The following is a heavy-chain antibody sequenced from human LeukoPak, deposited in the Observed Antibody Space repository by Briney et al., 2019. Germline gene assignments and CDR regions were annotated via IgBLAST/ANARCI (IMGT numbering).Heavy chain of an antibody. CDR2: INPNSGGT. J-gene: IGHJ4*02. Sequence: ASVKVSCKASGYTFTGYYMHWVRQAPGQGLEWMGWINPNSGGTNYAQKFQGRVTMTRDTSISTAYMELSRLRSDDTAVYYCARGLAYSSSPDFDYWGQGTLVTVSS. CDR1: GYTFTGYY. D-gene: IGHD6-6*01. CDR3: ARGLAYSSSPDFDY. V-gene: IGHV1-2*02.